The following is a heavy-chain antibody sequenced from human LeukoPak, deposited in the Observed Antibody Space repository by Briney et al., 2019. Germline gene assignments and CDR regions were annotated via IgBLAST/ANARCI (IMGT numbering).Heavy chain of an antibody. CDR3: ARVLWFGELFPVAFDI. CDR1: GGSISSYY. CDR2: IYYSGST. D-gene: IGHD3-10*01. V-gene: IGHV4-59*12. Sequence: SETLSLTCTVSGGSISSYYWSWIRQPPGKGLEWIGYIYYSGSTNYSPSLKSRVTISVDRSKNQFSLKLSSVTAADTAVYYCARVLWFGELFPVAFDIWGQGTMVTVSS. J-gene: IGHJ3*02.